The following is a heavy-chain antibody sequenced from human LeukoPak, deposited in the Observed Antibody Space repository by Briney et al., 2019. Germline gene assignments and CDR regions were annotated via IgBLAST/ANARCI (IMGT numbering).Heavy chain of an antibody. J-gene: IGHJ4*02. CDR3: ATQVAQQLVPGLDY. D-gene: IGHD6-13*01. CDR1: GGTFSSYA. CDR2: IIPIFGTA. V-gene: IGHV1-69*13. Sequence: SVTVSCKASGGTFSSYAISWVRQAPGQGLEWMGGIIPIFGTANYAQKFQGRVTITADESTSTAYMELSSLRSEDTAVYYCATQVAQQLVPGLDYWGQGTLVTVSS.